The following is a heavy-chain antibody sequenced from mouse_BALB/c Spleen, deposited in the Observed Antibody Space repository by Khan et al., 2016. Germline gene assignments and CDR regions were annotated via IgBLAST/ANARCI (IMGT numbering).Heavy chain of an antibody. CDR2: FSSGGSS. Sequence: EVELVESGGGLVKPGGSLTLSCAASGFTFSSYAISWVRQPPEKRLEWVASFSSGGSSYYPYILKDRFTISRDNARNTLYLKMSSLRSEDTAMYYCASKVYYFDYWGEGTKSTVSA. V-gene: IGHV5-6-5*01. CDR3: ASKVYYFDY. J-gene: IGHJ2*01. CDR1: GFTFSSYA.